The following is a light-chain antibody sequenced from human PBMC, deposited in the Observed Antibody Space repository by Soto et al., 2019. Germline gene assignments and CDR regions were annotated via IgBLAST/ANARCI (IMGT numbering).Light chain of an antibody. CDR3: PHYGGSPSP. CDR2: DAS. Sequence: ESGLTQTPGTLSLSPGERATLSCRASQSLSSSQLAWYQQKVGRAPRLLIHDASSRATGIPDRFSGSGSGTDFTLTITRLEPEDFAVYYCPHYGGSPSPFGQRGRLAVK. V-gene: IGKV3-20*01. J-gene: IGKJ5*01. CDR1: QSLSSSQ.